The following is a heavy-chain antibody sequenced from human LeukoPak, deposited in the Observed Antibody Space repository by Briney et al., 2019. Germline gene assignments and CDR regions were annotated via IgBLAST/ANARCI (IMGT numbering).Heavy chain of an antibody. CDR3: ARDLIRYCSGGSCYSVRYGMDV. Sequence: ASVKVSCKASGYTFTSYGISWVRQAPGQGLEWMGWISAYNGNTNYAQKLQGRVTMTTDTSTSTAYVELRSLRSDDTAVYYCARDLIRYCSGGSCYSVRYGMDVWGQGTTVTVSS. D-gene: IGHD2-15*01. V-gene: IGHV1-18*01. CDR2: ISAYNGNT. CDR1: GYTFTSYG. J-gene: IGHJ6*02.